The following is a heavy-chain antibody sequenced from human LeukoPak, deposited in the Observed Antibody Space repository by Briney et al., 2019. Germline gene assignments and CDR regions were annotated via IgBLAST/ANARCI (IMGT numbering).Heavy chain of an antibody. J-gene: IGHJ5*02. Sequence: PSETLSLTCAVSGYSITSGFSWGWIRQPPGKGLEWIATISHSGTTDYKSTLESRLTISMDTSKNLFSLWLTSVTAADTAVYYCAREGAVPGIDPWGQGTLVTVSS. CDR1: GYSITSGFS. CDR2: ISHSGTT. CDR3: AREGAVPGIDP. D-gene: IGHD3-16*01. V-gene: IGHV4-38-2*02.